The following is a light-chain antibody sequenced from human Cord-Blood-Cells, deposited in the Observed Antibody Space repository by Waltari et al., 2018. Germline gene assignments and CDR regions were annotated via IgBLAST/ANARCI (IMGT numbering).Light chain of an antibody. CDR3: CSYAGSSVV. CDR2: EGS. CDR1: VSHLGSSNL. Sequence: QSSLPEPPSVSRCPGKSIPISRTGPVSHLGSSNLVSWYQQHPGKPPKLMIYEGSKRPSGVSTRVSDSKSGNTAALTISGRQAEDEAEYYGCSYAGSSVVFGGGTKLTVL. V-gene: IGLV2-23*01. J-gene: IGLJ2*01.